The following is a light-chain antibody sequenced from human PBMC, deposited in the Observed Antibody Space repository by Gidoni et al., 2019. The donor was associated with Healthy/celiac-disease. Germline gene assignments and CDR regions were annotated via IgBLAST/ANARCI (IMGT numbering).Light chain of an antibody. CDR1: KSVSSY. CDR2: DAS. V-gene: IGKV3-11*01. Sequence: EIVLTQSPATLALSPGERATLSCRASKSVSSYLAWYQQKPGQAPRLLIYDASNRDTGIPARFSGSGSGTDFTLTISSLAPEDFAVYYCQQRSNWPRTFGQGTKVEIK. CDR3: QQRSNWPRT. J-gene: IGKJ1*01.